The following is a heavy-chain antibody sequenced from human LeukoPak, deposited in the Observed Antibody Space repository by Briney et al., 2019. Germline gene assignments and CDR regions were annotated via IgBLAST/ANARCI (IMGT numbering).Heavy chain of an antibody. V-gene: IGHV4-39*01. J-gene: IGHJ4*02. D-gene: IGHD4-17*01. CDR1: GDSISSSSYY. CDR3: ARGRGDYGLNYFDY. Sequence: SETLSLTCTVYGDSISSSSYYWGWIRQPPGKGLEWIGSIYYSGSTYYNPSLKSRVTMSVDTSKNQFSLKLSSVTAADTAVYYCARGRGDYGLNYFDYWGQGTLVTVSS. CDR2: IYYSGST.